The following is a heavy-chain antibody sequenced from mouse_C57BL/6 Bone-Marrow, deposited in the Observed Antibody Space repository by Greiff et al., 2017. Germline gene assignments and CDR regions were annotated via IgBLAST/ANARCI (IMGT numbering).Heavy chain of an antibody. Sequence: QVQLQQSGAEPVRPGTSVKMSCKASGYTFTNYWIGWAKQRPGHGLEWIGDIYPGGGYTNYNEKFKGKATLTADKSSSTAYMQFSSLTSEDSAIYYCARRDYYGDFDYWGQGTTLTVSS. CDR2: IYPGGGYT. V-gene: IGHV1-63*01. J-gene: IGHJ2*01. CDR1: GYTFTNYW. D-gene: IGHD1-1*01. CDR3: ARRDYYGDFDY.